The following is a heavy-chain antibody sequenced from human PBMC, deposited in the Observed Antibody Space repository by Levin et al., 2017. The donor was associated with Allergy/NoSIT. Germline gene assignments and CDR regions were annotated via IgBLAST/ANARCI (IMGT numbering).Heavy chain of an antibody. V-gene: IGHV3-53*01. CDR1: GFTVSSNY. CDR2: IYSGGST. Sequence: AGGSLRLSCAASGFTVSSNYMSWVRQAPGKGLEWVSVIYSGGSTYYADSVKGRFTISRDNSKNTLYLQMNSLRAEDTAVYYCARDSRYSYGLNDYWGQGTLLTVSS. D-gene: IGHD5-18*01. CDR3: ARDSRYSYGLNDY. J-gene: IGHJ4*02.